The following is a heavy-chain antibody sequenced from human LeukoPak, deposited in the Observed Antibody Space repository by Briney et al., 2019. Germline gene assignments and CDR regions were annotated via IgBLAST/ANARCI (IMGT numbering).Heavy chain of an antibody. CDR1: GGSISSYY. Sequence: SETLSLTCTVSGGSISSYYWSWIRQPPGKGLEWIGYIYYSGSTNYNPSLKSRVTISVDTSKNQFSLKLSSVTAADTAVYYCARDKKVATPYYWYCMDVWGKGTTVTVSS. CDR2: IYYSGST. CDR3: ARDKKVATPYYWYCMDV. V-gene: IGHV4-59*01. J-gene: IGHJ6*03. D-gene: IGHD5-12*01.